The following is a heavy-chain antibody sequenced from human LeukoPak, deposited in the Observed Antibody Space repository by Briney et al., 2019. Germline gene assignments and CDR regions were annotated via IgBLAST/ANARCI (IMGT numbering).Heavy chain of an antibody. D-gene: IGHD3-22*01. Sequence: ASVKVSCKASGYTFTSYYMHWVRQAPGQGLEWMGIINPSGGSTSYAQKFQGRVTMTRDTSTSTVYMELSSRRSEDTAVYYCARDRPLYYDSSGYSYYYGMDVWGQGTTVTVSS. CDR3: ARDRPLYYDSSGYSYYYGMDV. V-gene: IGHV1-46*01. CDR1: GYTFTSYY. J-gene: IGHJ6*02. CDR2: INPSGGST.